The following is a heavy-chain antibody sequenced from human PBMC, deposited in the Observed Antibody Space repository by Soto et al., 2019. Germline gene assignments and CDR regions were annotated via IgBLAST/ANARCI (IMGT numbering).Heavy chain of an antibody. CDR2: IYYSGST. D-gene: IGHD4-17*01. V-gene: IGHV4-31*03. CDR3: ARRTDDSGDPLDV. J-gene: IGHJ6*02. CDR1: GGSIDSAGYY. Sequence: QVQLQESGPGLVKPSQTLSLTCTVSGGSIDSAGYYWSWIRQHPGKGLEWIGYIYYSGSTYYHPSLKSRALISIDTSKNQFSLKLTSVTAADTAVYYCARRTDDSGDPLDVWGQGTTVTVSS.